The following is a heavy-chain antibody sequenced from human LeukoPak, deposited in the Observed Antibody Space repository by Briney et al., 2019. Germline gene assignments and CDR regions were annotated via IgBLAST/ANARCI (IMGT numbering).Heavy chain of an antibody. V-gene: IGHV3-66*01. J-gene: IGHJ6*02. CDR1: GFTVSSNY. CDR2: IYSGGST. D-gene: IGHD6-25*01. Sequence: PGGSLRLSCAASGFTVSSNYMSWVRQAPGKGLEWVSVIYSGGSTYYADSVKGRFTISRDNSKNLVYLQMNSLRAEDTAVYYCAKCEWQRAMDVWGQGTTVTVSS. CDR3: AKCEWQRAMDV.